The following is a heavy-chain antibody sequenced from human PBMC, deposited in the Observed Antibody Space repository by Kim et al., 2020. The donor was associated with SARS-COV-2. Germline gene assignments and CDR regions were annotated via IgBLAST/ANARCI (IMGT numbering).Heavy chain of an antibody. J-gene: IGHJ6*02. CDR2: ISSSSTI. CDR3: ARDPTRITMIVVVKSPSMDV. CDR1: GFTFSSYS. V-gene: IGHV3-48*04. D-gene: IGHD3-22*01. Sequence: GGSLRLSCAASGFTFSSYSMNWVRQAPGKGLEWVSYISSSSTIYYADSVKGRFTISRDNAKNSLYLQMNSLRAEDTAVYYCARDPTRITMIVVVKSPSMDVWGQGTTVTVSS.